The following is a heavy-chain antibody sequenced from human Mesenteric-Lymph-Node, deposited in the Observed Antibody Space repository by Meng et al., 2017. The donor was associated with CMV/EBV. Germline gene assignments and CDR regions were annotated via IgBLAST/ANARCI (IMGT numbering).Heavy chain of an antibody. V-gene: IGHV3-7*01. D-gene: IGHD2-2*02. CDR3: ARDNTLAY. CDR1: GFNFGGYW. CDR2: IQYDGSKK. J-gene: IGHJ4*02. Sequence: GESLKISCAASGFNFGGYWMNWVRQAPGKGLEWVANIQYDGSKKYYVDSVRGRFTISRDNAKNSLYLQMNSLRVEDTAVYYCARDNTLAYWGQGTLVTVSS.